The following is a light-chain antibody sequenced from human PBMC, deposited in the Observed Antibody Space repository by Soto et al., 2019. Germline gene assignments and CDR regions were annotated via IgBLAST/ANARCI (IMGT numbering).Light chain of an antibody. V-gene: IGLV2-8*01. CDR1: SSDIGGYNF. CDR2: DVT. CDR3: SSHGGSNNPYV. J-gene: IGLJ1*01. Sequence: QSALTQPPSASGSPGQSVAISCTGTSSDIGGYNFVSWYQQHPGKAPKLMIYDVTKRPSGVPDRFSGSKSGNTATLIVPGLQAEDEADYWCSSHGGSNNPYVFGPGTKLTVL.